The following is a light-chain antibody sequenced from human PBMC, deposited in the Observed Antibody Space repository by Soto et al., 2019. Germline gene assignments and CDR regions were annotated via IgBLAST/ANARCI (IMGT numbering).Light chain of an antibody. J-gene: IGKJ4*01. CDR3: QPYKNWPLVN. Sequence: EIVMTQSPVTLSVSPGEIATLSCRDSQSISSKLAWYQQKPGQAPRLIISGASTRATGSTARFSVGGSGTEIKLTISNLQSEAFAVEYCQPYKNWPLVNYGGGNKVENK. CDR1: QSISSK. CDR2: GAS. V-gene: IGKV3-15*01.